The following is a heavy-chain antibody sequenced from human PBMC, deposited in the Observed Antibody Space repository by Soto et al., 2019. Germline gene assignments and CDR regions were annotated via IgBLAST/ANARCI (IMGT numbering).Heavy chain of an antibody. CDR2: IGTDGDT. CDR3: ARVNTVATAGSYYSAMDV. V-gene: IGHV3-13*01. CDR1: GFPFSRYD. J-gene: IGHJ6*02. D-gene: IGHD4-17*01. Sequence: EVQLVESGGGLVQPGGSLRLSCAASGFPFSRYDMDWVRQATGKGLEWVSTIGTDGDTYFPDSVKGRFTTSRETAKNPLYPQMNGLRAEDTAVYYCARVNTVATAGSYYSAMDVWGQGTTVTVSS.